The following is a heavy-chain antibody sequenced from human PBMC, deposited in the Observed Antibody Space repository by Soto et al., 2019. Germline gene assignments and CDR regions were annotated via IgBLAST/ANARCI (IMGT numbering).Heavy chain of an antibody. CDR1: GFTFSSYA. J-gene: IGHJ4*02. CDR2: ISGSGGST. CDR3: AKDAYPIVPSGYFDY. V-gene: IGHV3-23*01. Sequence: EVQLLESGGGLVQPGGSLRLSCAASGFTFSSYAMSWVRQAPGKGLEWVSAISGSGGSTYYADSVKGRFTISRDNSKITLYLQINSLRAEDAAVYYGAKDAYPIVPSGYFDYWGQGTLVTVSS. D-gene: IGHD1-26*01.